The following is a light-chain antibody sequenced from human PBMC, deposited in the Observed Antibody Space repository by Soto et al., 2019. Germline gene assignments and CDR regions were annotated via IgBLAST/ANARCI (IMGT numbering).Light chain of an antibody. Sequence: SALTQPASVSGSPGQSITISCTGTSSDVGSYNFVSWYQQHPGKAPKLMIYDVNNRPSGVSNRFSGSKSGNTASLTISGLQAEDEADYYCSSYSGSTTRVVFGGGTKLTVL. V-gene: IGLV2-14*03. J-gene: IGLJ2*01. CDR2: DVN. CDR1: SSDVGSYNF. CDR3: SSYSGSTTRVV.